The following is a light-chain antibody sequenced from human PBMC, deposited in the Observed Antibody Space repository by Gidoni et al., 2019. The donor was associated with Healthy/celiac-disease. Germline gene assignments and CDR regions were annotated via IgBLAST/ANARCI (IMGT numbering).Light chain of an antibody. V-gene: IGKV4-1*01. J-gene: IGKJ2*01. CDR1: QSVLYSSNTTNS. CDR3: QQYYSTPHT. CDR2: WAS. Sequence: DIVMTQSPASLAVSLGERATINCKSSQSVLYSSNTTNSLAWYQQKPGQPPKLLIYWASTRESGVPDRFSGSGSGTDFTLTISSLQAEDVAVYYCQQYYSTPHTFGQGTKLEIK.